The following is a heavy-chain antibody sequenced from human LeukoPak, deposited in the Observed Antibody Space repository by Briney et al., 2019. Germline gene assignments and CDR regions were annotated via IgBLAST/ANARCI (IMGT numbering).Heavy chain of an antibody. CDR3: ARDPGAMISLFFGY. Sequence: GGSLRLSCEASGFTFNTYSMNWVRQAPGKGLEWVSSISSSSSYIYYADSVKGRFIISRDNAKKSLYLQMNSLRAEDTAVYYCARDPGAMISLFFGYWGQGTLVTVSS. V-gene: IGHV3-21*01. CDR1: GFTFNTYS. J-gene: IGHJ4*02. CDR2: ISSSSSYI. D-gene: IGHD3-22*01.